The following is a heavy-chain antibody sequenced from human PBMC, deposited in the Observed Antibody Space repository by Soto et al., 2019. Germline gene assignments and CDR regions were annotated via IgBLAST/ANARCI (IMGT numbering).Heavy chain of an antibody. D-gene: IGHD6-13*01. CDR1: GYSFTSYW. Sequence: PGESLKISCTGSGYSFTSYWIGWVRQMPGKGLEWMGIIYPGDSDTRYSPSFQGQVTISADKSISTAYLQWSSLRASDSAIYYCARQVGSSSWPYYYGMDVWGQGTTVTVSS. V-gene: IGHV5-51*01. CDR2: IYPGDSDT. J-gene: IGHJ6*02. CDR3: ARQVGSSSWPYYYGMDV.